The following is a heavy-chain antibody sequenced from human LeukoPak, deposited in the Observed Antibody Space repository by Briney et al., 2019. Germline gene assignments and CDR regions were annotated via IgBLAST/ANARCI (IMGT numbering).Heavy chain of an antibody. Sequence: GGSLRLSCAASGFTFSSYAMSWVRQAPGKGLEWVSAISGSGGGTYYADSVKGRFTISRDNSKNTLYLQMNSLRAEDTAVYYCAKDRGNYDFWSGYYHFDYWGQGTLVTVSS. V-gene: IGHV3-23*01. CDR1: GFTFSSYA. CDR3: AKDRGNYDFWSGYYHFDY. D-gene: IGHD3-3*01. CDR2: ISGSGGGT. J-gene: IGHJ4*02.